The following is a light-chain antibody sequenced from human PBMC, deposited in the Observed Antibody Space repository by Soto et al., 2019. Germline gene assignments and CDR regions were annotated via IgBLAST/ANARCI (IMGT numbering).Light chain of an antibody. CDR3: QQYNNWWT. Sequence: EVVMTQSPATLSVSPGERATLSCTASQSINSNLAWYQQRPGQAPRLLIYGASTRATGIPARFSGSGSGTEFTLTISSLQSEDFAVYYCQQYNNWWTFGQGTKVE. J-gene: IGKJ1*01. CDR2: GAS. V-gene: IGKV3-15*01. CDR1: QSINSN.